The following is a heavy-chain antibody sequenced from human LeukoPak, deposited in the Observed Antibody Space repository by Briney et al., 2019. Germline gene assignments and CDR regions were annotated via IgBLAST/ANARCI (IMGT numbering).Heavy chain of an antibody. CDR3: AKPTLYDKYYFDY. CDR2: ISYDGSNK. V-gene: IGHV3-30*18. D-gene: IGHD2/OR15-2a*01. J-gene: IGHJ4*02. CDR1: GFTFSSYG. Sequence: GRSLRLSCAASGFTFSSYGMHWVRQAPGKGLEWVAVISYDGSNKYYADSVKGRFTISRDNSKNTLYLQMNSLRAEDTAVYYCAKPTLYDKYYFDYWGQGTLVTVSS.